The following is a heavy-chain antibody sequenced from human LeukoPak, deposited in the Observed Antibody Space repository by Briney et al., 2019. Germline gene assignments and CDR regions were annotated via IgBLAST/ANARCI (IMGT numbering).Heavy chain of an antibody. D-gene: IGHD2-15*01. CDR1: GFTFSNA. CDR3: ARVFVGYCSGGSCPWDY. CDR2: TSSSSSTI. Sequence: GGSLRLSCAASGFTFSNAMSWVRQAPGKGLEWVSYTSSSSSTIYYADSVKGRFTISRDNAKNSLYLQMNSLRGEDTAVYYCARVFVGYCSGGSCPWDYWGQGTLVTVSS. J-gene: IGHJ4*02. V-gene: IGHV3-48*01.